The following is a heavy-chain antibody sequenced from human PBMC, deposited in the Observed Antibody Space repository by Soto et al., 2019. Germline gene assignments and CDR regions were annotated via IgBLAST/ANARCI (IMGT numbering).Heavy chain of an antibody. CDR2: IYYSGST. J-gene: IGHJ4*02. CDR3: ATLWFGESPY. V-gene: IGHV4-59*08. CDR1: GGSISSYY. D-gene: IGHD3-10*01. Sequence: SETLSLTCTVSGGSISSYYWSWIRQPPGKGLEWIGCIYYSGSTNYNPSLKSRVTISVDTSKNQFSLKLSSVTAADTAVYYCATLWFGESPYWGQGTLVTVS.